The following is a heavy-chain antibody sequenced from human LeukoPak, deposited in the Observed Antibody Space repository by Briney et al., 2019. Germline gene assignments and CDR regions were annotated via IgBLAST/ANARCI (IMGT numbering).Heavy chain of an antibody. CDR2: ISYDGSNK. D-gene: IGHD5-24*01. CDR3: AKDYGDGYNG. CDR1: GFTLSSYG. V-gene: IGHV3-30*18. J-gene: IGHJ4*02. Sequence: GGSLRLSCAASGFTLSSYGMHWVRQAPGKGLEWVAVISYDGSNKYYADSVKGRFTISRDNSKNTLYLQMNSLRAEDTAVYYCAKDYGDGYNGWGQGTLVTVSS.